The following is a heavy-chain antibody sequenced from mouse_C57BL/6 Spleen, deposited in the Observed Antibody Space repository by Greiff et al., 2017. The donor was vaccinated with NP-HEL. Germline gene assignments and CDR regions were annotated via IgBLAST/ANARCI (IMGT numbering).Heavy chain of an antibody. J-gene: IGHJ4*01. Sequence: EVQLQQSGPELVKPGASVTMSCKASGYTFTDYNMHWVKQSHGKSLEWIGYINPNNGGTSYNQKFKGKATLTVNKSSSTAYMELRSLTSEDSAVYYCAFYYYGSPMGYWGQGTSVTVSA. D-gene: IGHD1-1*01. CDR1: GYTFTDYN. CDR3: AFYYYGSPMGY. CDR2: INPNNGGT. V-gene: IGHV1-22*01.